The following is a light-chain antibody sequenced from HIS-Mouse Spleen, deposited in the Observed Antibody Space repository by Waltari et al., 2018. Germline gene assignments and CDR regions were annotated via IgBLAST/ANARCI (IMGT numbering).Light chain of an antibody. Sequence: QSALTQPASVSGSPGQSITISCTGTSSDVGGYNYVSWYQQHPGKAPKLMIYEVSNRPSGCSNRFSGSKSGNTASLTISGLQAEDEADYYCRSYTSSSNVVFGGGTKLTVL. J-gene: IGLJ2*01. V-gene: IGLV2-14*01. CDR2: EVS. CDR1: SSDVGGYNY. CDR3: RSYTSSSNVV.